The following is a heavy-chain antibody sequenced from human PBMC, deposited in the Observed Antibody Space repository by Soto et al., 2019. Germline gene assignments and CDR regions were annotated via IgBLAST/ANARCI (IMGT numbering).Heavy chain of an antibody. V-gene: IGHV1-8*01. CDR3: ASAISYYGSGDRFNWFDP. J-gene: IGHJ5*02. Sequence: ASVKVSCKASGYTFTSYDINWARQATGQGLEWMGWMNPNSGNTGYAQKFQGRVTMTRNTSISTAYMELSSLRSEDTAVYYCASAISYYGSGDRFNWFDPWGQGTLVTVSS. CDR2: MNPNSGNT. CDR1: GYTFTSYD. D-gene: IGHD3-10*01.